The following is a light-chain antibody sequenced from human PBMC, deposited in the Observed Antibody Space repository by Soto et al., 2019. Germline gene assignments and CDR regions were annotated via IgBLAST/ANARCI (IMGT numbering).Light chain of an antibody. V-gene: IGLV2-14*01. CDR3: SSYTTSSTRV. J-gene: IGLJ3*02. Sequence: QSALTQPASVSGSPGQSITISCTGTSSDVGGYKFVSWYQQHPGKAPKLMIYEVSNRPSGVSKRFSGSKSGNTASLTISGLQAEDEADYYCSSYTTSSTRVFGGGTKVTVL. CDR2: EVS. CDR1: SSDVGGYKF.